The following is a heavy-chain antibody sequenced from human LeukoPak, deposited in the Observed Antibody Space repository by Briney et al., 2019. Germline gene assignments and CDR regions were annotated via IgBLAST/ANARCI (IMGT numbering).Heavy chain of an antibody. CDR1: GFTVSSNY. D-gene: IGHD1-20*01. CDR2: ISHIGNT. Sequence: GSLRLSCAASGFTVSSNYMSWIRQPPGKGLEWIGSISHIGNTYYNPSLKSRVTISVDTSKNQFSLKLSSVTAADTALYYCARRITGTTSDSFDYWGQGTLVTVSS. V-gene: IGHV4-39*01. J-gene: IGHJ4*02. CDR3: ARRITGTTSDSFDY.